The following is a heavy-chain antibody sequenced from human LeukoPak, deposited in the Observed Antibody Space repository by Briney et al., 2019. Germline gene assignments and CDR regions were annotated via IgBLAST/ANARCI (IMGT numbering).Heavy chain of an antibody. J-gene: IGHJ4*02. Sequence: ASVKVSCKASGYTLTGYYMHWVRQAPGQGLEWMGRINPNSGGTNYAQRFQGRVTMTRDTSISTAYMELSRLRSDDTAVYYCARVDDSSGYYTFDYWGQGTLVTVSS. CDR3: ARVDDSSGYYTFDY. D-gene: IGHD3-22*01. CDR2: INPNSGGT. V-gene: IGHV1-2*06. CDR1: GYTLTGYY.